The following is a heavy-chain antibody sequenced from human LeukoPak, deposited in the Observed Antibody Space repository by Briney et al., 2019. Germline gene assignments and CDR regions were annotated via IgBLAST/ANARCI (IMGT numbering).Heavy chain of an antibody. CDR1: GFTFDDYA. V-gene: IGHV3-9*01. CDR2: ISWNSGSI. J-gene: IGHJ4*02. Sequence: GGSLRLSCAASGFTFDDYAMHWVRQAPGKGLEWVSGISWNSGSIGYADSVKGRFTISRDNAKNTLYLQMNSLRAEDTAVYYCAKGDLIQRYTATTPHDDLDYWGQGTLVTVSS. D-gene: IGHD4-17*01. CDR3: AKGDLIQRYTATTPHDDLDY.